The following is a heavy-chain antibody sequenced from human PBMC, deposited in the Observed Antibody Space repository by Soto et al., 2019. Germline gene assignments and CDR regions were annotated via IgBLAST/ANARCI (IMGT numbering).Heavy chain of an antibody. CDR2: ISGGGATT. V-gene: IGHV3-23*01. Sequence: PGGSLRLSCAAYGFTFSDCAMSWVRQAPGKGLQWVSAISGGGATTYYADSVKGRFTISRDNSKNTLYLQMSSLKAGDSGIYYCAKISGYTLPKRVPDSWGRGTLVTVSS. CDR1: GFTFSDCA. D-gene: IGHD5-12*01. CDR3: AKISGYTLPKRVPDS. J-gene: IGHJ4*02.